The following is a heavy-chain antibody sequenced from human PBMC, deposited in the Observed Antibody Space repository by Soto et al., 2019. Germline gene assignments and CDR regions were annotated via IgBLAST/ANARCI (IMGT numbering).Heavy chain of an antibody. CDR2: IYYSGST. Sequence: SETLSLTCTVSGGSISSYYWSWIRQPPGKGLEWIGYIYYSGSTNYNPSLKSRVTISVDTSKNQFSLKLSSVTAADTAVYYCARDNSSVKSGYYYYGMDVWGQGTTVTVSS. CDR3: ARDNSSVKSGYYYYGMDV. CDR1: GGSISSYY. J-gene: IGHJ6*02. V-gene: IGHV4-59*01. D-gene: IGHD6-19*01.